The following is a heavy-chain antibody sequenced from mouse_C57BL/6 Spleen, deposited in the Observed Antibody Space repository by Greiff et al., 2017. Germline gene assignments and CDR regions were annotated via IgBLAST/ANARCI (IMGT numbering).Heavy chain of an antibody. J-gene: IGHJ4*01. V-gene: IGHV1-69*01. D-gene: IGHD2-4*01. CDR1: GYTFTSYW. CDR3: ASGLRQNYAMDY. Sequence: VQLQQPGAELVMPGASVKLSCKASGYTFTSYWMHWVKQRPGQGLEWIGEIDPSDSYTNYNQKFKGKSTLTVDKSSSTAYMQLSSLTSEDSAAYYCASGLRQNYAMDYWGQGTSVTVSS. CDR2: IDPSDSYT.